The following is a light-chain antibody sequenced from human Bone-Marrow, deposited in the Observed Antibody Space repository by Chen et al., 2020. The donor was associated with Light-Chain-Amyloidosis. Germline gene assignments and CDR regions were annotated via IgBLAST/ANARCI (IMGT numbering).Light chain of an antibody. Sequence: QSALTQPASVSGSPGQSITISCTGTSSDIGNYKYVSWYQQHPGKSPKLRIYEVSNRPAGVSNRFSGSKSGNTASLTISGLQAEDEADYYCSSYTTSSTWVFGGGTKLTVL. CDR2: EVS. V-gene: IGLV2-14*01. CDR3: SSYTTSSTWV. J-gene: IGLJ3*02. CDR1: SSDIGNYKY.